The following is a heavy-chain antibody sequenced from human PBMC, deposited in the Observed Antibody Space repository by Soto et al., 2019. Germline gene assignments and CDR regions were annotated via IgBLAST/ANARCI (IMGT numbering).Heavy chain of an antibody. CDR3: AKTFYDILTRHYYDAFDI. CDR1: GFTFSSYA. Sequence: GGSLRLSCAASGFTFSSYAMSWVRQAPGKGLEWVSAISGSGGSTYYADSVKGRFTISRDNSKTTLYLQMNSLRAEDTAVYYYAKTFYDILTRHYYDAFDIWGQGTRVTVSS. CDR2: ISGSGGST. D-gene: IGHD3-9*01. J-gene: IGHJ3*02. V-gene: IGHV3-23*01.